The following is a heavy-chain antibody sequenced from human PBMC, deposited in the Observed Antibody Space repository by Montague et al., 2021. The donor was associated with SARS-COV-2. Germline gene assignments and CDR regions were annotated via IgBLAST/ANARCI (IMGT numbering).Heavy chain of an antibody. V-gene: IGHV4-59*01. D-gene: IGHD5-12*01. CDR3: ARGSGYSGYALAY. J-gene: IGHJ4*02. Sequence: SETLSLTCSVSGGSISTYYWTWIRQPPGKGLEWLAYLYYSGGANXYPSRGTNYNPSFESRVAISLDTSKNQFSLNLSSVTTADTAVYYCARGSGYSGYALAYWGQGTLVTVSS. CDR2: LYYSGGANXYPSRGT. CDR1: GGSISTYY.